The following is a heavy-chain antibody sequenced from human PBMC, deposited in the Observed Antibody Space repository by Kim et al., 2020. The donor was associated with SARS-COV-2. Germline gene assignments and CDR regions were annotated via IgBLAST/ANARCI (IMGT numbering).Heavy chain of an antibody. Sequence: GGSLRLSCAASGFTFSSYAMHWVRQAPGKGLEWVAVISYDGSNKYYADSVKGRFTISRDNSKNTLYLQMNSLRAEDTAVYYCATASIVVVPAARGIYYDSSGYYTNGDYWGQGTLVTVSS. CDR1: GFTFSSYA. V-gene: IGHV3-30*04. J-gene: IGHJ4*02. CDR3: ATASIVVVPAARGIYYDSSGYYTNGDY. CDR2: ISYDGSNK. D-gene: IGHD3-22*01.